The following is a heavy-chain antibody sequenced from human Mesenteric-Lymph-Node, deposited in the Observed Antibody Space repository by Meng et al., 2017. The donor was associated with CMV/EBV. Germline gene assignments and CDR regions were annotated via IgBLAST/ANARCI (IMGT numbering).Heavy chain of an antibody. J-gene: IGHJ5*02. CDR1: GGTFSSYA. V-gene: IGHV1-69*05. Sequence: SVKVSCKASGGTFSSYATSWVRQAPGQGLEWMGGIIPIFGTANYAQKFQGRVTITTDESTSTAYMELSSLRSEDTAVYYCARGGDYGGNSPWFDPWGQGTLVTVSS. CDR2: IIPIFGTA. CDR3: ARGGDYGGNSPWFDP. D-gene: IGHD4-23*01.